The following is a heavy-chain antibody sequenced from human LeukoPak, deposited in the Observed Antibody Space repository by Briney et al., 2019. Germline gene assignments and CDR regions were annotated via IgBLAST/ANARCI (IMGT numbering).Heavy chain of an antibody. V-gene: IGHV1-69*13. Sequence: GASVKVSCKASGGSFSSYAISWVRQAPGQGPEWMGGIIPLFGTANYAQEFQGRVTITADESTSTAYMELRILRSEDAAVYYCARGTGDSSGYYYVYWGQGTLVTVSS. D-gene: IGHD3-22*01. CDR2: IIPLFGTA. J-gene: IGHJ4*02. CDR1: GGSFSSYA. CDR3: ARGTGDSSGYYYVY.